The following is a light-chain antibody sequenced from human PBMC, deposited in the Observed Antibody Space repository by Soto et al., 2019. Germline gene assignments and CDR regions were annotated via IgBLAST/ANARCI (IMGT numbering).Light chain of an antibody. V-gene: IGLV2-14*03. J-gene: IGLJ1*01. CDR1: SSDVGGYNY. CDR3: SSYTTSNTRQIV. CDR2: DVS. Sequence: QSALTQPASVSGSPVQSITISCTGTSSDVGGYNYVSWYQHHPGKAPKLMIYDVSNRPSGVSNRFSGSKSGNTASLTISGLQPEDEAEYYCSSYTTSNTRQIVFGTGTKLTVL.